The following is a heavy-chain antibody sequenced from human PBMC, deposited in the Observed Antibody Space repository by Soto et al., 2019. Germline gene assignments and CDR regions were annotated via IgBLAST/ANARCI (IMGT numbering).Heavy chain of an antibody. CDR3: ARESDGMDV. J-gene: IGHJ6*02. D-gene: IGHD3-3*01. V-gene: IGHV3-48*03. Sequence: GGSLRLSCAASGFTFSSYEMNWVRQAPGKGLEWISYISSSGSTIYYADSVKGRFTISRDNAKNSLYLQMDTLRAEDTAVYYCARESDGMDVWGQGTTVTVSS. CDR1: GFTFSSYE. CDR2: ISSSGSTI.